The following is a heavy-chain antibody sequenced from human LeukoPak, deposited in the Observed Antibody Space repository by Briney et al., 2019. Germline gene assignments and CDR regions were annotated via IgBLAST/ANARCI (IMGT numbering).Heavy chain of an antibody. J-gene: IGHJ4*02. CDR1: GGSISSGSYY. CDR2: IYTSGST. D-gene: IGHD3-9*01. CDR3: ARGILYYDILTGYLLYYFDY. V-gene: IGHV4-61*09. Sequence: SQTLSLTCTVSGGSISSGSYYWSWIRQPAGKGLEWIGHIYTSGSTNYNPSLKSRVTISVDTSKNQFSLKLSSVTAADTAVYYCARGILYYDILTGYLLYYFDYWGQGTLVTVSS.